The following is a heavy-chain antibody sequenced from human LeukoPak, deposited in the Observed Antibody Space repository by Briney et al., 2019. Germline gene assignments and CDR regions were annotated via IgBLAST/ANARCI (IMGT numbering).Heavy chain of an antibody. CDR3: ARDVWATAMAYYFDY. D-gene: IGHD5-18*01. V-gene: IGHV1-18*01. Sequence: GASVNVSCKASGYTFTSYCISWVRQAPGRGLEWMGWISAYNGNTNYAQKLQGRVTMTTDTSTSTAYMELRSLRSDDTAVYYCARDVWATAMAYYFDYWGQGTLVTVSS. CDR1: GYTFTSYC. CDR2: ISAYNGNT. J-gene: IGHJ4*02.